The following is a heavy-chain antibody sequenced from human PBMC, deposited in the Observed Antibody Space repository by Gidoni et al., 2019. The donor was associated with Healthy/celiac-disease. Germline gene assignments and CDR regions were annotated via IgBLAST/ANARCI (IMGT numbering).Heavy chain of an antibody. D-gene: IGHD6-6*01. V-gene: IGHV3-30*01. J-gene: IGHJ4*02. Sequence: QVQLVESGGGVVQPGRSLRLSCAASGFTFSSYAMPWVRQAPGKGLEWVAVISYDGSNKYYADSVKGRFTISRDNSKNTLYLQMNSRRAEDTAVYYCASLKEYSSSSYNYWGQGTLVTVSS. CDR1: GFTFSSYA. CDR3: ASLKEYSSSSYNY. CDR2: ISYDGSNK.